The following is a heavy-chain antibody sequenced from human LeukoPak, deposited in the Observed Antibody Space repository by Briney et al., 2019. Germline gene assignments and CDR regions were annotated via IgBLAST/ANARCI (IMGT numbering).Heavy chain of an antibody. CDR1: GGSISSGSYY. J-gene: IGHJ4*02. Sequence: SETLSLTCTVSGGSISSGSYYWSWIRQPAGKGLEWIGRIYTSGSTNYNPSLKSRVTISVDTSKNQFSLKLSSVTAADTAVYYCARDTFGYSDYWGQGTLVTVSS. V-gene: IGHV4-61*02. D-gene: IGHD3-16*01. CDR2: IYTSGST. CDR3: ARDTFGYSDY.